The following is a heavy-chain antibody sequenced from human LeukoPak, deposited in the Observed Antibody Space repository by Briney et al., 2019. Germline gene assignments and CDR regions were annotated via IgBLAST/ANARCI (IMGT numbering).Heavy chain of an antibody. V-gene: IGHV4-59*01. CDR2: IYYSGST. J-gene: IGHJ4*02. Sequence: SETLSLTCTVSGGSISSYYWSWIRQPLGKGLEWIGYIYYSGSTNYNPSLKSRVTISVDTSRNQFSLKLSSVTAADTAVYYCARVAGYVIDYWGQGTLVTVSS. CDR1: GGSISSYY. CDR3: ARVAGYVIDY. D-gene: IGHD5-12*01.